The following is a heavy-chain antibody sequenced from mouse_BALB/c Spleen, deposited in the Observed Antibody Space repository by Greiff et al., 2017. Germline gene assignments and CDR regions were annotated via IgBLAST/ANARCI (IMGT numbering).Heavy chain of an antibody. D-gene: IGHD2-3*01. CDR3: TRGDGYYAMDY. CDR2: INPSNGGT. Sequence: LQESGAELVKPGASVKLSCKASGYTFTSYYMYWVKQRPGQGLEWIGEINPSNGGTNFNEKFKSKATLTVDKSSSTAYMQLSSLTSEDSAVYYCTRGDGYYAMDYWGQGTSVTVSS. V-gene: IGHV1S81*02. CDR1: GYTFTSYY. J-gene: IGHJ4*01.